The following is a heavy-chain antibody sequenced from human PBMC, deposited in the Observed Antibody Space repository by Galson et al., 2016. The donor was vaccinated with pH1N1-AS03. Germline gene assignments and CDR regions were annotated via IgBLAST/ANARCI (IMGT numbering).Heavy chain of an antibody. CDR3: ATDAGVTWPFDY. J-gene: IGHJ4*02. CDR1: GFTFSSYW. Sequence: SLRLSCAGSGFTFSSYWMSWVRQAPGKGLEWVANIKEDGSVKYYVDSVKGRFTISRDNAKNSVYLQMNSLRADDTAIYYCATDAGVTWPFDYWGQGTLVTVSS. CDR2: IKEDGSVK. D-gene: IGHD6-13*01. V-gene: IGHV3-7*03.